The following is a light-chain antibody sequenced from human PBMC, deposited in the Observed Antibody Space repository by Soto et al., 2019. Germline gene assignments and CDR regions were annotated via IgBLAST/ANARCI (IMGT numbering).Light chain of an antibody. CDR3: QQYNSYRT. J-gene: IGKJ1*01. CDR2: DAS. V-gene: IGKV1-5*01. CDR1: QSISSW. Sequence: DIHMTHSPSSLSVSLGDRVTITCRASQSISSWLAWYQQKPGKAPKLLIYDASSLESGVPSRFSGSGSGTEFTLTISSLQPDDFATYYCQQYNSYRTFGQGTKVDIK.